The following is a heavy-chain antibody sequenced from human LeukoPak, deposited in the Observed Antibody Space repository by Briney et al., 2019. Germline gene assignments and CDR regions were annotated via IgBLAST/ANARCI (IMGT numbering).Heavy chain of an antibody. D-gene: IGHD6-13*01. J-gene: IGHJ4*02. CDR1: GFTFSNYW. V-gene: IGHV3-7*05. Sequence: GGSLRLSCASSGFTFSNYWMSWVRQAPGKGLEWVANIKEDGSEKDYVDSVKGRFTISRDNAKNSLYLQMNSLRAEDTAIYYCARDWGAAGLWDYWGQGTLVTVSS. CDR2: IKEDGSEK. CDR3: ARDWGAAGLWDY.